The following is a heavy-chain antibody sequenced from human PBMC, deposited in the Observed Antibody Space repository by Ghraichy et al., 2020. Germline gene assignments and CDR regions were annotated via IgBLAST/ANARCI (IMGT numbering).Heavy chain of an antibody. J-gene: IGHJ4*02. D-gene: IGHD1-7*01. CDR2: IYYSGST. V-gene: IGHV4-59*12. Sequence: SETLSLTCTVSGGSISSYYWSWIRQPPGKGLEWIGYIYYSGSTNYNPSLKSRVTISIDTSKSQFSVKLSSVTAADTAVYYCARVKRLGITVTYYIDYWGQGTLVTVSS. CDR3: ARVKRLGITVTYYIDY. CDR1: GGSISSYY.